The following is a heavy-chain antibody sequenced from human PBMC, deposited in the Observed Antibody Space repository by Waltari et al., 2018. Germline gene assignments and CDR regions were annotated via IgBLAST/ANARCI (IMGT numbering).Heavy chain of an antibody. CDR2: ISGSGGST. Sequence: EVQLLESGGGLVQPGGSLRLSCAASGFTFSSYAMSWVRQAPGKGLEWVSAISGSGGSTYYAGSGKGRFTISRDNSKNTLYLQMNSLRAEDTAVYYCAKDSHRSPQGYFQHWGQGTLVTVSS. CDR1: GFTFSSYA. J-gene: IGHJ1*01. V-gene: IGHV3-23*01. CDR3: AKDSHRSPQGYFQH. D-gene: IGHD2-15*01.